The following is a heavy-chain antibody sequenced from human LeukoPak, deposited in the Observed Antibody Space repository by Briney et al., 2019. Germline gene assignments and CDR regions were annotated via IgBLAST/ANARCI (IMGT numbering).Heavy chain of an antibody. CDR3: AVDRGYSYGGYYYYYMDM. Sequence: ASVKVSCKASGGTFSSYAISWVRQAPGQGLEWMGGIIPIFGATNYVQKFQGRVTITTGESTSTAYMELSSLRSEDTAVYYCAVDRGYSYGGYYYYYMDMWGNGTTGTVSS. CDR2: IIPIFGAT. V-gene: IGHV1-69*05. CDR1: GGTFSSYA. J-gene: IGHJ6*03. D-gene: IGHD5-18*01.